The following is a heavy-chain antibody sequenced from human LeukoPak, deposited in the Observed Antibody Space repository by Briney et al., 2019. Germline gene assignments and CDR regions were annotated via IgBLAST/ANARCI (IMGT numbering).Heavy chain of an antibody. J-gene: IGHJ3*02. CDR2: MNPNSGNT. CDR3: ARGRSCSSTSCYDAFDI. V-gene: IGHV1-8*01. CDR1: GYTFTSYD. D-gene: IGHD2-2*01. Sequence: ASVNVSFKASGYTFTSYDINWVRQAAGQGLEWMGWMNPNSGNTGYAQKFQGRVTMTRNTSISTAYMELSSLRSEDTAVYYCARGRSCSSTSCYDAFDIWGQGTMVTVSS.